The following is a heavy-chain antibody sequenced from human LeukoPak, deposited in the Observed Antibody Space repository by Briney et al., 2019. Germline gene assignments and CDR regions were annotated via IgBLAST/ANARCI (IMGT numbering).Heavy chain of an antibody. CDR1: GITFSSYW. V-gene: IGHV3-7*01. CDR3: AQGGYSMGDY. J-gene: IGHJ4*02. CDR2: IKQDGSEK. D-gene: IGHD3-22*01. Sequence: GGSLRLSCAASGITFSSYWMSWVRQAPGKGLEWVANIKQDGSEKYYVDSVKGRFTISRDNAKNSLYLQMNSLRAEDTAVYYCAQGGYSMGDYWGQGTLVTVSS.